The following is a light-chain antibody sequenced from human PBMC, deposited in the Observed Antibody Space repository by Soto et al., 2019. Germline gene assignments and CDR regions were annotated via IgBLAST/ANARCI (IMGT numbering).Light chain of an antibody. CDR2: KAS. CDR3: QHYNSYPLT. Sequence: DIQMTQSPSTLSASVGDRVTITCRASQSISSWLAWYQQKPGKAPKVLIYKASSLERGVPARFSGSGSGTEFTLTISSLQPDDSATYYCQHYNSYPLTFGEGTKVEI. J-gene: IGKJ4*01. CDR1: QSISSW. V-gene: IGKV1-5*03.